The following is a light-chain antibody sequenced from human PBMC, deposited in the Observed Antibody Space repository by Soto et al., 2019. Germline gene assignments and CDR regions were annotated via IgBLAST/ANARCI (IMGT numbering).Light chain of an antibody. CDR2: AAS. CDR3: QEADSFPLT. V-gene: IGKV1-12*01. Sequence: DVQMTQSPSFVSASVGDRVTITCRASQSISTWLAWYQQKPGKAPKLLIYAASLLQSGVPSRFSGSGAGTDFTLTINTLQPEDVATYYGQEADSFPLTFGGGTKVEIK. J-gene: IGKJ4*01. CDR1: QSISTW.